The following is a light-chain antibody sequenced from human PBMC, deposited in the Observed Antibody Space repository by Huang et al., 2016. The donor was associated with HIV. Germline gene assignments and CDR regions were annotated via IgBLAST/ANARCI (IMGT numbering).Light chain of an antibody. Sequence: EIVMTQSPATLSVSPGERATLSCWASQSFSNNLAWYQQKPGQAPRLLIYGASTRATGIPARFSGSGSGTEFTLTISSLQSEDFAVYYCHQYNNWPGTFGQGTKVEIK. CDR2: GAS. CDR3: HQYNNWPGT. V-gene: IGKV3-15*01. J-gene: IGKJ1*01. CDR1: QSFSNN.